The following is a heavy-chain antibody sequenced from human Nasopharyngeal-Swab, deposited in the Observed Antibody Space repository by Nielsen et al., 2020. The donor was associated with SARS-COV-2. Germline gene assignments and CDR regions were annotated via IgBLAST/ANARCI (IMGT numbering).Heavy chain of an antibody. Sequence: SETLSLTCTVSGGSISSSSYYWGWIRQPPGKGLEWIGSIYYSGSTYYNPSLKSRVTISVETSKNQFSLKLSSVTAADTAVYYCARGILRSNWYDPWGQGTLVTVSS. D-gene: IGHD2/OR15-2a*01. J-gene: IGHJ5*02. CDR2: IYYSGST. CDR1: GGSISSSSYY. CDR3: ARGILRSNWYDP. V-gene: IGHV4-39*07.